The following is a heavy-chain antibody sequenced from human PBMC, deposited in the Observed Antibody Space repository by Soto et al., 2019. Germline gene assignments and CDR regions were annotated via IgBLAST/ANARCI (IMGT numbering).Heavy chain of an antibody. V-gene: IGHV1-69*13. D-gene: IGHD3-22*01. CDR1: VGTFSSYT. Sequence: SVKVCCKASVGTFSSYTITWVRQAPGQGLEWMGGITPMFGTPNYAQKFRGRVTITADESTTTAYMELSSLRSEDTAMYFCARDGTLYDSRAYYYLSWGQGNLATVSS. J-gene: IGHJ5*02. CDR2: ITPMFGTP. CDR3: ARDGTLYDSRAYYYLS.